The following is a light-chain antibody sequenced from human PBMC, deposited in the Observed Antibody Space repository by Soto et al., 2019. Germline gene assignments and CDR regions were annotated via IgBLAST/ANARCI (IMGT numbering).Light chain of an antibody. J-gene: IGLJ2*01. CDR3: SSYTSSSTVV. CDR1: SSDVGRYNY. CDR2: DVS. V-gene: IGLV2-14*01. Sequence: QSALTQPASVSGSPGQSITISCTGTSSDVGRYNYVSWCQQHPGKAPKLIIYDVSNRPSGGSNRFSGSKSGNTASLTISGLQAEDEADYYCSSYTSSSTVVFGGGTKLTVL.